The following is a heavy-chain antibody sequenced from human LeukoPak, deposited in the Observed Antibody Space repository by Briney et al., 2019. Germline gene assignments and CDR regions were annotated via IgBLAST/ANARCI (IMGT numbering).Heavy chain of an antibody. CDR3: ARDRPRGYSGYDYFDY. CDR1: GFTFSSYW. D-gene: IGHD5-12*01. J-gene: IGHJ4*02. CDR2: IKQDGSEK. V-gene: IGHV3-7*04. Sequence: GGSLRLSCAASGFTFSSYWMSWVRQAPGKGLEWVANIKQDGSEKYYVDSVKGRFTISRDNAKNSLYLQMNSLRAEDTAVYYCARDRPRGYSGYDYFDYWGQGTLVTVSS.